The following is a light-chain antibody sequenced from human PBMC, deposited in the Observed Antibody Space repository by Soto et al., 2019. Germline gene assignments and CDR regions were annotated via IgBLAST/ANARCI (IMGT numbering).Light chain of an antibody. CDR1: QSVSSS. V-gene: IGKV3-11*01. CDR3: QQRSNWPPLT. J-gene: IGKJ4*01. CDR2: DAS. Sequence: EIVLTQSPATLSLSPGERATLSCRASQSVSSSLAWYQQKPGQAPRLLIYDASSRATGIPARFSGSGSGTDFTLTISSLEPEVFAVYYCQQRSNWPPLTFGGGTKVEIK.